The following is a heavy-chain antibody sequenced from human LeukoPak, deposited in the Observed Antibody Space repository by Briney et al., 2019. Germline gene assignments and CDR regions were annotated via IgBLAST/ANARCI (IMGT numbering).Heavy chain of an antibody. CDR2: ILPGDSDT. V-gene: IGHV5-51*01. D-gene: IGHD3-3*01. CDR3: AKNEEIFGVVIT. Sequence: GESLQISCKGSGYSFTSYWIGWVRLMPGKGLEWMGIILPGDSDTTYSPSFEGQVTISADKSISTAYLQWSSLEASDTAIYFCAKNEEIFGVVITWGQGTLVTVSS. J-gene: IGHJ4*02. CDR1: GYSFTSYW.